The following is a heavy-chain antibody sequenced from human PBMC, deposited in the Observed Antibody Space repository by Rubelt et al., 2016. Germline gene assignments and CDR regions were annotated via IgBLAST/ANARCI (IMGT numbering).Heavy chain of an antibody. CDR2: ISWNSGSM. V-gene: IGHV3-9*01. CDR1: GFAFNDYA. D-gene: IGHD6-6*01. CDR3: AKENTSSFYFYYCMDV. Sequence: QLVESGGGLVQPGRSLRLSCTASGFAFNDYAMHWVRRAPGKGLEWGSGISWNSGSMAYADSVKGRSTIARDNSTNTLYLQMHSLRAEDTAVYYCAKENTSSFYFYYCMDVWGQGTTVTVSS. J-gene: IGHJ6*02.